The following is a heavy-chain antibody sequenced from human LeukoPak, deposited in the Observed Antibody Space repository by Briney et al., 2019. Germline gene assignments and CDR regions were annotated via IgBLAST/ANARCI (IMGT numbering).Heavy chain of an antibody. CDR2: ISGSGGST. J-gene: IGHJ4*02. CDR1: GFTFSSYA. Sequence: GGSLRLSCAASGFTFSSYAMSWVRQAPGKGLEWVSAISGSGGSTYYADSVKGRFTISRDNSKNTLYLQMNSLKASDTAIYYCATSESQTRFDYWGQGTLVTVSS. V-gene: IGHV3-23*01. CDR3: ATSESQTRFDY. D-gene: IGHD1/OR15-1a*01.